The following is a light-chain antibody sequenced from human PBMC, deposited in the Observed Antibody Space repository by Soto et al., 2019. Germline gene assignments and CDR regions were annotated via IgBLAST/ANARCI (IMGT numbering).Light chain of an antibody. CDR2: EVS. CDR1: SSDVGNYDY. CDR3: SSYTTSSTVI. Sequence: QSVLTQPASVSGSLGQSITISCTGTSSDVGNYDYVSWYQQHPGKAPKLMIYEVSNRPSGVFNRFSGSKSGNTASLTISGLRAEDEADYYCSSYTTSSTVIFGGGTQLTVL. J-gene: IGLJ7*01. V-gene: IGLV2-14*01.